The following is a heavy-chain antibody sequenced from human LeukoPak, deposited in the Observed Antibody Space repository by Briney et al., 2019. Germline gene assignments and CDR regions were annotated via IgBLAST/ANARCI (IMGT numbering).Heavy chain of an antibody. D-gene: IGHD3-10*01. J-gene: IGHJ4*02. CDR3: ARAPERWFAPLRTFDY. Sequence: ASVKVSCKASGYTFTSYGISWVRQAPGQGLEWMGIINPSGGSTSYAQKFQGRVTMTRDTSTSTVYMELSSLRSEDTAVYYCARAPERWFAPLRTFDYWGQGTLVTVSS. V-gene: IGHV1-46*01. CDR2: INPSGGST. CDR1: GYTFTSYG.